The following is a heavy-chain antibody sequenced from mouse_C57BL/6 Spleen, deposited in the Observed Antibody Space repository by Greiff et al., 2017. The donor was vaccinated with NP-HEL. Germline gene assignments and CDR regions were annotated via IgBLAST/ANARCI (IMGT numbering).Heavy chain of an antibody. V-gene: IGHV3-6*01. CDR3: ARDSDYGSSRWYFDV. Sequence: EVKLQESGPGLVKPSQSLSLTCSVTGYSITSGYYWNWIRQFPGNKLEWMGYISYDGSNNYNPSLKNRISITRDTSKNQFFLKLNSVTTEDTATYYCARDSDYGSSRWYFDVWGTGTTVTVSS. D-gene: IGHD1-1*01. J-gene: IGHJ1*03. CDR1: GYSITSGYY. CDR2: ISYDGSN.